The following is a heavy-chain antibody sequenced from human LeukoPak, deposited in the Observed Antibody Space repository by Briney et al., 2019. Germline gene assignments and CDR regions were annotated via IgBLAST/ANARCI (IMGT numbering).Heavy chain of an antibody. CDR1: GFTFSTYD. CDR3: TRGRLTVLQGMVYLPDFDY. J-gene: IGHJ4*02. Sequence: GGSLRLSCAASGFTFSTYDMHWVRQAPGKGPEWVAIIWYDGSKQYYADSVKGQFTVSRDNSKDPLYLQTNSLGAEDTAVYYCTRGRLTVLQGMVYLPDFDYWGQGTLVTVSS. CDR2: IWYDGSKQ. D-gene: IGHD3-3*01. V-gene: IGHV3-33*01.